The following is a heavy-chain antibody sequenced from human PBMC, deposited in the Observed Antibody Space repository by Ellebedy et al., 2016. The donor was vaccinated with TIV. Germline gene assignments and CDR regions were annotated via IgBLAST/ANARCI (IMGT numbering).Heavy chain of an antibody. CDR3: ASAGDSTGSDWYFDR. CDR2: ISSSSSYI. CDR1: GFTFSSYS. Sequence: GGSLRLSCAASGFTFSSYSMNWVRQAPGKGLEWVSSISSSSSYIYYADSVKGRFTISRDNAKNSLYLQMNSLRADDTAVYYCASAGDSTGSDWYFDRWGRGTLVTVSS. D-gene: IGHD3-22*01. J-gene: IGHJ2*01. V-gene: IGHV3-21*01.